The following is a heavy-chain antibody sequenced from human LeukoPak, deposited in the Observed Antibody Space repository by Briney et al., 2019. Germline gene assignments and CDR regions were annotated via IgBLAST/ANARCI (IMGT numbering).Heavy chain of an antibody. Sequence: SQTLSLTCAISGDSASSNSAAWNWIRQSPSRGPEWLGRIYYRSKWYNDYAVSVKSRITINPDTSKNQFSLQLNSVTPEDTAVYYCARVLFERAYFDYWGQGTLVTVSS. CDR2: IYYRSKWYN. CDR1: GDSASSNSAA. D-gene: IGHD6-25*01. CDR3: ARVLFERAYFDY. J-gene: IGHJ4*02. V-gene: IGHV6-1*01.